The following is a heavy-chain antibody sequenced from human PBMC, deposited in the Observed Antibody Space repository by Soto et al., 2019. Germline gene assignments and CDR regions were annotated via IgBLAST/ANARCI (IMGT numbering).Heavy chain of an antibody. J-gene: IGHJ4*02. V-gene: IGHV3-23*01. CDR3: VKTRLAGGFDY. D-gene: IGHD3-16*01. CDR2: ISASGGST. CDR1: GFTFNNYA. Sequence: EVPLLASGGGLVQPGGSLRLSCAASGFTFNNYAMSWVRQAPGTGLECVSSISASGGSTDYADSVKGRFTISRDNSENTVYLQLNSLRAEDTAVYYCVKTRLAGGFDYWGQGSLVTVSS.